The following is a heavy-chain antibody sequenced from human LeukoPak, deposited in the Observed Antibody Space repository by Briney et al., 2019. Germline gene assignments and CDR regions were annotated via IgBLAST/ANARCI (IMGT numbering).Heavy chain of an antibody. Sequence: GGSLRLSGAASGFTFSSYAMSWVRHAPGKGLEWVSAITGSGGSTSYADSVKGRFTISRDNPKTTLYLQMNRLRAQAPAVSYCPKDRMTTVTISLNYFDYWGQRTLVT. D-gene: IGHD4-17*01. CDR3: PKDRMTTVTISLNYFDY. J-gene: IGHJ4*02. CDR2: ITGSGGST. CDR1: GFTFSSYA. V-gene: IGHV3-23*01.